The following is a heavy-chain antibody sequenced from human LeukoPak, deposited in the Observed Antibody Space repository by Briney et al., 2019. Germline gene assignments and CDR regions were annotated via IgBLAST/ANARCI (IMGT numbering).Heavy chain of an antibody. D-gene: IGHD1-26*01. CDR1: GFTFSSYV. CDR2: IWYDGSNK. J-gene: IGHJ4*02. Sequence: GRSLRLSCAASGFTFSSYVMHWVRQAPGKGLEWVAVIWYDGSNKYYADSVKGRFTISRDNSKNTLYLQMNSLRAEDTAVYYCARALQWELPRLVDYWGQGTLVTVSS. CDR3: ARALQWELPRLVDY. V-gene: IGHV3-33*01.